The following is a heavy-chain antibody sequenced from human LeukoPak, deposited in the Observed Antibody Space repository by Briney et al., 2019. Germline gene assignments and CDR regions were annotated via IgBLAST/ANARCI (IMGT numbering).Heavy chain of an antibody. Sequence: GGSLRLSCAASGFTVSSNYMSWVRQAPGKGLEWVSVIYSDGSTYYADSVKGRFTISRDNSKNTLYLQMNSLRAEDTAVYYCAKDPGPVLRFLEWFPGAYFDYWGQGTLVTVSS. CDR2: IYSDGST. D-gene: IGHD3-3*01. CDR1: GFTVSSNY. CDR3: AKDPGPVLRFLEWFPGAYFDY. J-gene: IGHJ4*02. V-gene: IGHV3-53*01.